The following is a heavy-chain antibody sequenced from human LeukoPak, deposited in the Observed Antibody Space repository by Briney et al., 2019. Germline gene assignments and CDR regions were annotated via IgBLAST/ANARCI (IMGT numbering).Heavy chain of an antibody. V-gene: IGHV4-39*07. CDR2: IYYSGST. J-gene: IGHJ3*02. CDR1: GGSISSSSYY. Sequence: SETLSLTCTVSGGSISSSSYYWGWIRQPPGKGLEWIGSIYYSGSTYYNPSLKSRVTISVDTSKNQFSLKLSSVTAADTAVYYCARDDIAAAGLDIWGQGTMVTVSS. CDR3: ARDDIAAAGLDI. D-gene: IGHD6-13*01.